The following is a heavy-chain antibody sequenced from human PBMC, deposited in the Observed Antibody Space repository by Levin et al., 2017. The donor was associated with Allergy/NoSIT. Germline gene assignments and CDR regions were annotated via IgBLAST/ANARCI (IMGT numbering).Heavy chain of an antibody. CDR2: IYYSGST. Sequence: SETLSLTCTVSGGSISSYYWSWIRQPPGKGLEWIGYIYYSGSTNYNPSLKSRVTISVDTSKNQFSLKLSSVTAADTAVYYCARGGVEQQLVFFPLYYGMDVWGQGTTVTVSS. CDR1: GGSISSYY. V-gene: IGHV4-59*01. D-gene: IGHD6-13*01. CDR3: ARGGVEQQLVFFPLYYGMDV. J-gene: IGHJ6*02.